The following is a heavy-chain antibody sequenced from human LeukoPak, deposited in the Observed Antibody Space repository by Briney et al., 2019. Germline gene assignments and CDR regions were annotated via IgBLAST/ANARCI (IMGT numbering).Heavy chain of an antibody. J-gene: IGHJ3*02. V-gene: IGHV3-21*04. CDR3: AKYRITMIVVGGAFDI. CDR1: GFTFSSYA. D-gene: IGHD3-22*01. Sequence: GGSLRLSCAASGFTFSSYAMNWVRQAPGKGLEWVSSITTTTSDTYYADSVKGRFTISRDNAKNSLYLQMNSPRAEDTAPYYCAKYRITMIVVGGAFDIWGQGTMVTVSS. CDR2: ITTTTSDT.